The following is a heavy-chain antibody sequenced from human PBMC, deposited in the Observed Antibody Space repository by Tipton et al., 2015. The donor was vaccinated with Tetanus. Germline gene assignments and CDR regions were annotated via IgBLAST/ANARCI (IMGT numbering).Heavy chain of an antibody. CDR3: ARGMVSWGIFPY. J-gene: IGHJ4*02. CDR2: IYSGGTT. V-gene: IGHV4-59*02. CDR1: GDSVSRNY. Sequence: TLSLTCTVSGDSVSRNYWSWIRQSPRKGLEWIGYIYSGGTTKYNPSLKSRVTISVDTSKNQFSLKLSSVTAADTAVYYCARGMVSWGIFPYWGQGTLVTVSS. D-gene: IGHD2-8*01.